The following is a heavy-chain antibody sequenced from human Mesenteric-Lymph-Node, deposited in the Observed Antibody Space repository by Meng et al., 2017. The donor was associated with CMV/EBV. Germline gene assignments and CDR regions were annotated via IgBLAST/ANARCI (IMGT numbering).Heavy chain of an antibody. D-gene: IGHD2-2*01. CDR1: GFTVSANF. V-gene: IGHV3-66*02. J-gene: IGHJ6*02. CDR3: ARDLGPMGMDV. CDR2: IYSGGST. Sequence: GRSLRLSCAASGFTVSANFMSWVRQAPGKGLEWVSVIYSGGSTYYADSVKGRFTISRDNSKNTLSLQMNSLRVEDTAVFYCARDLGPMGMDVWGQGTTVTVSS.